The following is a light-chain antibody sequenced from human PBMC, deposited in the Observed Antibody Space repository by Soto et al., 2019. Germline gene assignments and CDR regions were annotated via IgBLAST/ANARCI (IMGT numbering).Light chain of an antibody. Sequence: GDRVTIICRASQGISNYLAWYQQKPGKVPKLLIYAASTLQSGVPSRFSGSGSGTDFTLTISSLQPEDVATYYCQKYYSAPRTFGQGTKVDIK. J-gene: IGKJ1*01. CDR1: QGISNY. V-gene: IGKV1-27*01. CDR3: QKYYSAPRT. CDR2: AAS.